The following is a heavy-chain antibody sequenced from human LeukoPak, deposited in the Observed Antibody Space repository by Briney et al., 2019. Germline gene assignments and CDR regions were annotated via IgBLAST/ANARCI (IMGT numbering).Heavy chain of an antibody. CDR2: ISAYNGNT. D-gene: IGHD3-3*01. V-gene: IGHV1-18*01. Sequence: GASVKVSCKASGYTFTSYDINWVRQAAGQGLEWMGWISAYNGNTNYAQKLQGRVTMTTDTSTSTAYMELRSLRSDDTAVYYCAREGEITIFGVVIKSDAFDIWGQGTMVTVSS. CDR3: AREGEITIFGVVIKSDAFDI. J-gene: IGHJ3*02. CDR1: GYTFTSYD.